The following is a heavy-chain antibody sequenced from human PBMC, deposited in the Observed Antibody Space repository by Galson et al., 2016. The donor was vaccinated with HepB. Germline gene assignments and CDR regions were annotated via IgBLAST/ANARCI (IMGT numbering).Heavy chain of an antibody. CDR2: IYYSGST. CDR1: GGSISSGGYY. V-gene: IGHV4-31*03. CDR3: ARGTYGGRFFDY. J-gene: IGHJ4*02. D-gene: IGHD4-23*01. Sequence: NLSLTCTVSGGSISSGGYYWSWIRQHPGKGLEWIGYIYYSGSTYYNPSLKSRVTISVDTSKNQFSLKLSSVTAADTAVYYCARGTYGGRFFDYWGQGTLVTVSS.